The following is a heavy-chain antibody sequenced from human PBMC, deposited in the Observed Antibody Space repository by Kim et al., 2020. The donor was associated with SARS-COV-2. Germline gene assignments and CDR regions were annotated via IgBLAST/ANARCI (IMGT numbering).Heavy chain of an antibody. J-gene: IGHJ4*02. V-gene: IGHV4-34*01. CDR2: INHSGST. CDR1: GGSFSGYY. D-gene: IGHD4-17*01. Sequence: SETLSLTCAVYGGSFSGYYLSWIRQPPGKGLEWIGEINHSGSTNYNPSPKRRVTISIDTSKNQFSLKLSSVTAADTAVYYCAVMNTVTKQDYWGQGTLVTVSS. CDR3: AVMNTVTKQDY.